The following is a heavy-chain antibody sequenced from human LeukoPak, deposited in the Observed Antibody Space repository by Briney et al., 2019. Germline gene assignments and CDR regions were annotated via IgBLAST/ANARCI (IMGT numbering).Heavy chain of an antibody. CDR3: ARDSNLEYSSSRGLGR. CDR2: IYASGST. D-gene: IGHD6-6*01. J-gene: IGHJ4*02. CDR1: GGSISSYY. Sequence: SETLSLTCTVSGGSISSYYWSWIWQPAGKGLEWIGRIYASGSTYYNPSLKSRVTMSVDTSKNQFSLRLTTVTAADTAVYYCARDSNLEYSSSRGLGRWGQGTLVTVSS. V-gene: IGHV4-4*07.